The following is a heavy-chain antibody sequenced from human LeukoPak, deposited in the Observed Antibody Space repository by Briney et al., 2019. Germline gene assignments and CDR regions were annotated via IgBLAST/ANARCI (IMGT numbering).Heavy chain of an antibody. CDR1: GDSLGIYK. D-gene: IGHD3-16*01. CDR3: ARETSQKGAHYMDV. J-gene: IGHJ6*03. V-gene: IGHV4-59*01. Sequence: SETLSLTCSVSGDSLGIYKWSWIRQPPGKGLEWIAHISSSGSTNYNPSLKSRVTISVDTSKNQFSLKLSSVTAADTAVYYCARETSQKGAHYMDVWGKGTTVTISS. CDR2: ISSSGST.